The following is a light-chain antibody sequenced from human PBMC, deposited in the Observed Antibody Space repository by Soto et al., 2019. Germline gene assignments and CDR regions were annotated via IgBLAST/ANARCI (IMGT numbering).Light chain of an antibody. CDR3: QQYNSYPPT. CDR2: AAS. V-gene: IGKV1D-16*01. J-gene: IGKJ3*01. CDR1: QPVGTW. Sequence: IQMTQSPSSLSASVGDRVTITCRASQPVGTWVAWYQQKGERAPRPLMYAASTLETGVPSRFSGRASGTDFTLTISSLQPEDFANYYCQQYNSYPPTFGPGTTVDFK.